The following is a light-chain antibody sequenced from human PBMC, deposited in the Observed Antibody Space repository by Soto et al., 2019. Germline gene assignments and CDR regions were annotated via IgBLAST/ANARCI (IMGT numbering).Light chain of an antibody. CDR1: QSVLYSSNNKNC. CDR3: QQYYSFPWT. J-gene: IGKJ1*01. V-gene: IGKV4-1*01. Sequence: DIVMTQSPDSLAVSLGERATINCKSSQSVLYSSNNKNCLAWYQQKPGQPPKLLIYWASTRESGVPDRLSGSGSGTDFTLTISSLQAEDVAVYYCQQYYSFPWTFGQGTKVEIK. CDR2: WAS.